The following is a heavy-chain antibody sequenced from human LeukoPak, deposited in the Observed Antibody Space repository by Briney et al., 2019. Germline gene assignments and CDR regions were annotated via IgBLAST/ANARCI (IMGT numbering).Heavy chain of an antibody. Sequence: PSETLSLTCTVSGGSISSYYWSWIRQPAGKGLEWIGRIYTSGSTNYNPSLKSRVTMSVDTSKNQFSLKLSSVTAAGTAVYYCARTPTNYGEEAFDIWGQGTMVTVSS. D-gene: IGHD4-17*01. J-gene: IGHJ3*02. CDR2: IYTSGST. CDR1: GGSISSYY. V-gene: IGHV4-4*07. CDR3: ARTPTNYGEEAFDI.